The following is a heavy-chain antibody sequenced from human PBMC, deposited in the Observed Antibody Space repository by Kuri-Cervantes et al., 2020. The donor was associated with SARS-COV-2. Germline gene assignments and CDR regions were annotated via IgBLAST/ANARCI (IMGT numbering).Heavy chain of an antibody. CDR3: ARDLGGSNYGGGDY. J-gene: IGHJ4*02. CDR2: ISAYNGNT. CDR1: GYTFTSYG. D-gene: IGHD4-23*01. Sequence: ASVKVSCKASGYTFTSYGISWVRQAPGQGLEWMGWISAYNGNTNYAQKLQGRVTMTTDTSTSTAYMELSSLRSEDTAVYYCARDLGGSNYGGGDYWGQGTLVTVSS. V-gene: IGHV1-18*01.